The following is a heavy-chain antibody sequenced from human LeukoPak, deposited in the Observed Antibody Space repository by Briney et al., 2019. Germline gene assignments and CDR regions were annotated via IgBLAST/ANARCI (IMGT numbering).Heavy chain of an antibody. CDR3: ARGSGSSTVTPFDY. CDR1: GNSISGYY. D-gene: IGHD4-17*01. J-gene: IGHJ4*02. V-gene: IGHV4-4*07. CDR2: IYGSGST. Sequence: KTSETLSLTCAVSGNSISGYYWSWIRQSAGKGLEWIGRIYGSGSTDYNPSLKSRVTMSLDTSKNQFSLKLISVTAADTAIYYCARGSGSSTVTPFDYWSQGTLVTVSS.